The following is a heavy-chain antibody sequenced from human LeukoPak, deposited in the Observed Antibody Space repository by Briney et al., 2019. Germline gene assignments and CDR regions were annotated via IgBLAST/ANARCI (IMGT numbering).Heavy chain of an antibody. CDR1: GYTFSSNY. D-gene: IGHD1-26*01. Sequence: ASVKVSCKASGYTFSSNYMHWVRQAPGQGLEWMGIINPSGGSTSYAQEFQGRVTMTRDTSTSTVYMELSSLRSEDTAVYYCARERMGVGTTTFDYWGQGTLVTVSS. J-gene: IGHJ4*02. CDR3: ARERMGVGTTTFDY. CDR2: INPSGGST. V-gene: IGHV1-46*01.